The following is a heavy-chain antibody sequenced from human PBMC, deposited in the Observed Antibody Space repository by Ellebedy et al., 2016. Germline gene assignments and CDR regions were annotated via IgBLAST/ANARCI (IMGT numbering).Heavy chain of an antibody. CDR3: ANYGDYPYYFDY. CDR1: GGSISSYY. V-gene: IGHV4-59*05. D-gene: IGHD4-17*01. CDR2: IYYSGST. Sequence: SETLSLTCTVSGGSISSYYWSWIRQPPGKGLEWIGSIYYSGSTYYNPSLKSRVTISVDTSKNQFSLKLSSVTAADTAVYYCANYGDYPYYFDYWGQGTLVTVSS. J-gene: IGHJ4*02.